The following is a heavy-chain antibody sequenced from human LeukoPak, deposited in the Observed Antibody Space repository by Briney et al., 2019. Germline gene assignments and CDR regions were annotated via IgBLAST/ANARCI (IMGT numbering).Heavy chain of an antibody. CDR1: DFTVSRNY. CDR2: IYAGGST. Sequence: GGSLRLSCAASDFTVSRNYMNWVRQAPGKGLEWVSLIYAGGSTFYAVSVKGRFTISRDNSKNTLYLQMNSLRAEDTAVYYCAKPVYYDSSGPPHLGYWGQGTLVTVSS. D-gene: IGHD3-22*01. V-gene: IGHV3-53*01. J-gene: IGHJ4*02. CDR3: AKPVYYDSSGPPHLGY.